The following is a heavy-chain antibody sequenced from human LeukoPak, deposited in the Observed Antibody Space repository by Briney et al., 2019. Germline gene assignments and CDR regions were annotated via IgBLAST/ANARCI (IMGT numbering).Heavy chain of an antibody. CDR2: IYTSGST. CDR3: ARDGAYCGGDCYSDY. Sequence: TSETLSLTCTVSGGSISSYYWSWIRQPAGKGLEWIGRIYTSGSTNYNPTLKSRVTISVDKSKNQFSLKLSSVTAADTAVYYCARDGAYCGGDCYSDYRGQGTLVTVSS. CDR1: GGSISSYY. J-gene: IGHJ4*02. V-gene: IGHV4-4*07. D-gene: IGHD2-21*02.